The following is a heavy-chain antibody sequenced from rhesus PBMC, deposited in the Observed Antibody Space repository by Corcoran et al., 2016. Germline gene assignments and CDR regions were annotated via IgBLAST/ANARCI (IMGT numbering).Heavy chain of an antibody. V-gene: IGHV3-116*02. CDR3: VRAPVYLEDGGFDV. CDR1: GFTFRDYY. CDR2: IRKKMYGGTV. Sequence: EVRLVESGGDLVQPGGSPRLSCAASGFTFRDYYMSWVRQAPGKGQEWVGFIRKKMYGGTVEYAAVVKVKFTISRDDSKSIVSLQMNSLKTEDTAVYYCVRAPVYLEDGGFDVWGPGVLVTVSS. D-gene: IGHD3-9*01. J-gene: IGHJ5-1*01.